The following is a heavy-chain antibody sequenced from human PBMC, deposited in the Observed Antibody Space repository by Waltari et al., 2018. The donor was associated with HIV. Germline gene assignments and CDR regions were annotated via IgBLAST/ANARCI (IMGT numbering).Heavy chain of an antibody. Sequence: QLQLQESGPGLVKPSETLSLICSISGGSINSTSYYWGWIREPPGKGLEWIGCMFYSGRTYYNPSLKSRVTISVDTSKNQFSLKLSSVTAADTALYYCARQAYYYGSGSANWFDPWGQGTLVTVSS. CDR1: GGSINSTSYY. J-gene: IGHJ5*02. D-gene: IGHD3-10*01. CDR2: MFYSGRT. V-gene: IGHV4-39*01. CDR3: ARQAYYYGSGSANWFDP.